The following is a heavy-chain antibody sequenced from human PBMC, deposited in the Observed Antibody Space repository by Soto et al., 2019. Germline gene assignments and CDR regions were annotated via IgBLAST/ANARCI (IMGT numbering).Heavy chain of an antibody. CDR3: AKRESGDRWNRQHFDY. J-gene: IGHJ4*02. CDR2: ISGTGTST. D-gene: IGHD1-1*01. Sequence: EVQLLESGGGLVQPGGSLRLSCAASGFTFSSYAMSWVRQAPGKGLEWVSAISGTGTSTYYADSVKGRFTISRDNSKSTLYLQMTSLRAEDTAVYYCAKRESGDRWNRQHFDYWGPGTLVIVSS. CDR1: GFTFSSYA. V-gene: IGHV3-23*01.